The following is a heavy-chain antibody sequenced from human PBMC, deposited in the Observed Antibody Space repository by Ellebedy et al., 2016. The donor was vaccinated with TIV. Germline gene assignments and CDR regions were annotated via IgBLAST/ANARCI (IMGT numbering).Heavy chain of an antibody. V-gene: IGHV4-4*02. Sequence: MPSETLSLTCAVSGASIGSGRWWSWVRQPPGKGLEWIGQIYHTGNTNYNPSLKSGVTISMDKSKNQFSLTLSSVTAADTAVYFCARFGSAGGSPYFDSWGQGTLVTVSS. D-gene: IGHD2-15*01. J-gene: IGHJ4*02. CDR3: ARFGSAGGSPYFDS. CDR1: GASIGSGRW. CDR2: IYHTGNT.